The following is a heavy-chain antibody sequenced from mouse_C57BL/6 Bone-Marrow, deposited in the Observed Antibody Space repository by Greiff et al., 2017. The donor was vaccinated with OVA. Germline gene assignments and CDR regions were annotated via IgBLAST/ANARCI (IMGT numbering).Heavy chain of an antibody. CDR3: ARGGYGYVPAY. Sequence: EVKLEESGPELVKPGASVKMSCKASGYTFTDYNMHWVKQSHGKSLEWIGYINPNNGGTSYNQKFKGKATLTVNKSSSTAYMELRSLTSEDSAVYYCARGGYGYVPAYWGQGTLVTVSA. J-gene: IGHJ3*01. CDR1: GYTFTDYN. CDR2: INPNNGGT. V-gene: IGHV1-22*01. D-gene: IGHD2-2*01.